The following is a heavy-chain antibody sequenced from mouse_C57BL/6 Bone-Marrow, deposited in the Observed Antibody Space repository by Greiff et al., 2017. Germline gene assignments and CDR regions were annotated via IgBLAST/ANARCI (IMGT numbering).Heavy chain of an antibody. D-gene: IGHD2-14*01. J-gene: IGHJ2*01. Sequence: QVQLQQSGAELVKPGASVKLSCKASGYTFTEYTIHWVKQRSGQGLAWIGWFYPGSGSIKYTEKFKNKATLTADKSASTGYMELSRLTSEDSALDCCARNEGMLYDFDYWGQGTTLTVSS. V-gene: IGHV1-62-2*01. CDR3: ARNEGMLYDFDY. CDR2: FYPGSGSI. CDR1: GYTFTEYT.